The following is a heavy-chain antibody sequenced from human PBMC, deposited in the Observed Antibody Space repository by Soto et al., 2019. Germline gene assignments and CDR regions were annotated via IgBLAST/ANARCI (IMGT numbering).Heavy chain of an antibody. D-gene: IGHD3-10*01. V-gene: IGHV1-69*14. CDR1: GGTFSTSS. CDR3: ERRHEFGGNADAFDF. CDR2: ILPIFRTA. Sequence: QVQLVQSGPEVKKPGSSGKVSCKASGGTFSTSSINWLRQAPGQRPEWMGNILPIFRTADYAQKFRDRVTITADTTTKTAYMELRRLFTEDAAVSYGERRHEFGGNADAFDFWGQGTVVTVSS. J-gene: IGHJ3*01.